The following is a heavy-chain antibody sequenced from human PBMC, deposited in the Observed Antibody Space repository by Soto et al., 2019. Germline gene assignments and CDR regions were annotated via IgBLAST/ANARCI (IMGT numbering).Heavy chain of an antibody. V-gene: IGHV5-10-1*01. Sequence: PGESLKISCKGSGYIFSNYWISWVRQKSGKGLEWMGRIDPSDSYTNFSPSFQGHISISVDKSINTAYLQRSGLEASDGAIYYCAKHRHANGDPFYGMDVWGQGTTVTVSS. J-gene: IGHJ6*02. CDR3: AKHRHANGDPFYGMDV. D-gene: IGHD3-16*02. CDR1: GYIFSNYW. CDR2: IDPSDSYT.